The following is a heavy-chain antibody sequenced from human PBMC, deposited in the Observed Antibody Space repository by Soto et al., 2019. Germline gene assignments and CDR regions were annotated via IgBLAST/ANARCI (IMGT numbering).Heavy chain of an antibody. CDR2: INAYNGNT. J-gene: IGHJ4*02. D-gene: IGHD2-21*01. Sequence: ASLKVSCKASGYTFTSYGVSWVRQAPGQGLEWMGWINAYNGNTHYAQKFQGRVTMTTDTSTSTAYMELRSLTSDDTAVYHCAILQIVGATYTFDYWGQEPQVTVSS. CDR1: GYTFTSYG. CDR3: AILQIVGATYTFDY. V-gene: IGHV1-18*04.